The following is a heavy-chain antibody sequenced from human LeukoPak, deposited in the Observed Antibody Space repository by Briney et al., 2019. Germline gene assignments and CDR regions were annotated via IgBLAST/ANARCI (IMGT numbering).Heavy chain of an antibody. CDR2: IYYSGST. Sequence: ASETLSLTCTVSGGSISSSSSYYRGWIRQPPGKGLEWIGSIYYSGSTYYNPSLNSRVTISVDTSKNQFSLKLSSVTAADTAVYYCARHFGYWGQGTLVTVSS. J-gene: IGHJ4*02. CDR3: ARHFGY. V-gene: IGHV4-39*01. CDR1: GGSISSSSSYY.